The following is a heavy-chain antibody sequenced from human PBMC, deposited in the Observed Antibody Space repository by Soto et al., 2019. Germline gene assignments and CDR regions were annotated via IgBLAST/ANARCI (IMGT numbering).Heavy chain of an antibody. CDR3: ARYCSGGSCYSLLGMDV. J-gene: IGHJ6*02. Sequence: SETLSLTCTVSGGSISSGVYYWSWIRHHPGKGLEWIGYIYYSGSTYYNPSLKSRVTISVDTSKNQFSLKLSSVTAADTAVYYCARYCSGGSCYSLLGMDVWGQGTTVTVSS. D-gene: IGHD2-15*01. V-gene: IGHV4-31*03. CDR1: GGSISSGVYY. CDR2: IYYSGST.